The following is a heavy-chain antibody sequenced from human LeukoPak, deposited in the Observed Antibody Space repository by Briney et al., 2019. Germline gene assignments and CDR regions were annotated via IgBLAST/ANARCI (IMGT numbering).Heavy chain of an antibody. CDR2: MNPNSGNT. CDR3: ARVGLGQFWSGYYTEYYYYYYMDV. CDR1: GYTFTSYD. J-gene: IGHJ6*03. Sequence: ASVKVSCKASGYTFTSYDINWVRQATGQGLEWMGWMNPNSGNTGYAQKFQGRVTMTRNTSISIAYMELSSLRSEDTAVYYCARVGLGQFWSGYYTEYYYYYYMDVWGKGTTVTVSS. D-gene: IGHD3-3*01. V-gene: IGHV1-8*01.